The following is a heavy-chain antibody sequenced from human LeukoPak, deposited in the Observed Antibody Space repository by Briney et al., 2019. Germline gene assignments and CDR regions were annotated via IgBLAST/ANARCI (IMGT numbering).Heavy chain of an antibody. J-gene: IGHJ1*01. CDR1: GFTFSSHW. V-gene: IGHV3-7*01. D-gene: IGHD3-16*01. CDR2: IKKDGSEK. CDR3: AKDDDWGRYKH. Sequence: GGSLRLSCAASGFTFSSHWMSWVRQAPGKGLEWVANIKKDGSEKYYVDAVKGRFTISRDNAKTSLYLQMNSLRAEDTAVYYCAKDDDWGRYKHWGQGTLVTVSS.